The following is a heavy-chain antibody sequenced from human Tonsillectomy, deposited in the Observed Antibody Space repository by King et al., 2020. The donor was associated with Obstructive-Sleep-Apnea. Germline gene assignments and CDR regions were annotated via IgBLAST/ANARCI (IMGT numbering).Heavy chain of an antibody. CDR3: ARVVGAFVY. J-gene: IGHJ4*02. CDR2: IYSGGAT. Sequence: VQLVESGGGLVQPGGSLRLSCAASGFIVSSNYMSWVRQAPGEGLEWVSVIYSGGATYYADSVKGRFTISSDNSKNTLHLQMNSLRAEDTAVYYCARVVGAFVYWGQGTLVTVSS. V-gene: IGHV3-66*01. D-gene: IGHD1-26*01. CDR1: GFIVSSNY.